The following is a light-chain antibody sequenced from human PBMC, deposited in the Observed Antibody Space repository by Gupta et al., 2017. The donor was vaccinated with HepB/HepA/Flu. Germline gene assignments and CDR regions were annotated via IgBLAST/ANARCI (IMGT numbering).Light chain of an antibody. J-gene: IGLJ1*01. CDR2: DDS. V-gene: IGLV3-21*03. Sequence: SYVLTQLPSVSVAPGKTARITVGGNNIGSKSVHWYQQKPGQAPVLVVYDDSDRPSGIPERFSGSNFGNTATLTISRVEAGDEADYYCQVWDRSSDHYVFGLGTKVTVL. CDR3: QVWDRSSDHYV. CDR1: NIGSKS.